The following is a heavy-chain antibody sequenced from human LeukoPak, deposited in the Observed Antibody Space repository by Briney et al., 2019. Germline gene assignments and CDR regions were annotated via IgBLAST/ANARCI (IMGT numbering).Heavy chain of an antibody. D-gene: IGHD6-13*01. CDR1: GFTFSSYA. CDR2: ISGSGGST. CDR3: AKGSHPYSSSWYGFLAGGFDY. Sequence: GGSLRLSCAASGFTFSSYAMSWVRQAPGKGLEWVSAISGSGGSTYHADSVKGRSTISRDNSKNTLYLQMNSLRAEDTAVYYCAKGSHPYSSSWYGFLAGGFDYWGQGTLVTVSS. J-gene: IGHJ4*02. V-gene: IGHV3-23*01.